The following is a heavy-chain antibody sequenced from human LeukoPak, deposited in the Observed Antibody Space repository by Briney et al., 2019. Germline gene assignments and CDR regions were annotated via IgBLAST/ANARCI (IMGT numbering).Heavy chain of an antibody. CDR2: ISAYNSNT. CDR3: ARSIAAAGTDYYYGMDV. J-gene: IGHJ6*02. D-gene: IGHD6-13*01. Sequence: ASVKVSCKASGYTFTSYGISWVRQAPGQGLEWMGWISAYNSNTNYAQKLQGRVTMTTDTSTSTAYMELRSLRSDDTAVYYCARSIAAAGTDYYYGMDVWGQGTTVTVSS. CDR1: GYTFTSYG. V-gene: IGHV1-18*01.